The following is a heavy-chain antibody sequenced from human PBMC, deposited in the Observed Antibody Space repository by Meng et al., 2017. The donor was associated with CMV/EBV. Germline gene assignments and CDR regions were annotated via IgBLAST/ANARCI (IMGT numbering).Heavy chain of an antibody. D-gene: IGHD2-2*02. CDR3: AREIVVVPAAIDNWFDP. Sequence: QVLLAESGPGLVEPTETLSLTCTVSGGSISSYYWSWIRQPAGKGLEWIGRIYTSGSTNYNPSLKSRVTMSVDTSKNQFSLKLSSVTAADTAVYYCAREIVVVPAAIDNWFDPWGQGTLVTVSS. V-gene: IGHV4-4*07. CDR2: IYTSGST. CDR1: GGSISSYY. J-gene: IGHJ5*02.